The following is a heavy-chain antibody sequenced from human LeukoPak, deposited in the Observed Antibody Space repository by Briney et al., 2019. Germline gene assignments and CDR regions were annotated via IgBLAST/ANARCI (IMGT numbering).Heavy chain of an antibody. CDR3: ARGGTWFDP. J-gene: IGHJ5*02. CDR1: GGSISSSSYY. CDR2: MYYTGTT. D-gene: IGHD1-1*01. V-gene: IGHV4-39*07. Sequence: SETLSLTCTVSGGSISSSSYYWAWIRQPPGKGPEWIGSMYYTGTTYYNPSLKSRVAISVGTSKNQFSLKLSSVTAADTAVYYCARGGTWFDPWGQGTLVTVSS.